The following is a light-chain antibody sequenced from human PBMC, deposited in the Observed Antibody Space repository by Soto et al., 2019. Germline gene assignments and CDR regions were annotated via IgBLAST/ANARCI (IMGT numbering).Light chain of an antibody. V-gene: IGKV1-27*01. J-gene: IGKJ4*01. CDR2: AAS. CDR1: QGIGIY. Sequence: DIQMTQSPSSLSASFGDRVTMTCRASQGIGIYLAWFQQRPGNTPKLLIYAASTLQSGVPSRFSGSGSGTDFTLTISSLQPEDVATYYCQKYNSAPLTFGGGTRVDFK. CDR3: QKYNSAPLT.